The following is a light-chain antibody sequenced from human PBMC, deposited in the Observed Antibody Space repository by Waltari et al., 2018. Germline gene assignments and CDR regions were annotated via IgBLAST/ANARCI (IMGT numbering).Light chain of an antibody. V-gene: IGKV3-15*01. Sequence: IVMTQSPATLSVSPGATATLSCRASQSVSSNLAWYQQKPGPAPRLLIYGASTRATCIPARFSGGGSGTEFTLTISSMQSEDFAVYYCQQYNNWPPMYTFGQGTKLEIK. CDR1: QSVSSN. J-gene: IGKJ2*01. CDR3: QQYNNWPPMYT. CDR2: GAS.